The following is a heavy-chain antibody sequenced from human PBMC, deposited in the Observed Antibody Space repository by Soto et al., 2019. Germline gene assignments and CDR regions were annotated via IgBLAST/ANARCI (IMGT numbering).Heavy chain of an antibody. Sequence: VGSLRLSCATSGFTFSDHAMHWVRQAPGEGLEWVSGVRGDFVTTPYADSVKGRFTISRDNSKNTLYLQMNSLRAEDKAIYYCVKEGKMGVEGFDFWGQGTLVSGSS. CDR1: GFTFSDHA. D-gene: IGHD1-26*01. J-gene: IGHJ4*02. V-gene: IGHV3-23*01. CDR2: VRGDFVTT. CDR3: VKEGKMGVEGFDF.